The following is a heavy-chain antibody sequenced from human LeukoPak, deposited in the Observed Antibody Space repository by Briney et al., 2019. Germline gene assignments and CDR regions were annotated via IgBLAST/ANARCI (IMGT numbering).Heavy chain of an antibody. CDR3: ARGRGYGSGSYGHYYYYMDV. CDR1: EDTFRYYA. V-gene: IGHV1-69*13. D-gene: IGHD3-10*01. Sequence: ASVKVSCKASEDTFRYYAFSWVRQAPGQGLERMGVIIPIFGSANYAQKFQGRVTITADESTSTAYMELISLRSEDTAVYYCARGRGYGSGSYGHYYYYMDVWGKGTTVTISS. CDR2: IIPIFGSA. J-gene: IGHJ6*03.